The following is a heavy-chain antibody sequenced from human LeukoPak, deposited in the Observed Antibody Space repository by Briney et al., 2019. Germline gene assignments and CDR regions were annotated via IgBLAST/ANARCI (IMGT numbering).Heavy chain of an antibody. CDR2: MNPNSGNT. J-gene: IGHJ6*03. CDR1: GYTFTSYD. CDR3: ARLKGYCSSTSCWIGGYYYYYMDV. D-gene: IGHD2-2*01. Sequence: ASVKVSCKASGYTFTSYDINWVRQATGQGLEWMGWMNPNSGNTGYAQKFQGRVTMTRNTSISTAYMELSSLRSEDTAVYYCARLKGYCSSTSCWIGGYYYYYMDVWGKGTTVTISS. V-gene: IGHV1-8*01.